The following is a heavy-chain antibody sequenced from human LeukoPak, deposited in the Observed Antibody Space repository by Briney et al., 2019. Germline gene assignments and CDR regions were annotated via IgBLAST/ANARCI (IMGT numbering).Heavy chain of an antibody. Sequence: SVKVSCKASVGTFSSYAISWVRQAPGQGLEWMGGIIPIFGTANYAQKFQGRVTITADESTSTAYIELSSLRSEDTAVYYCARDTMVRGVQQRGDYWGQGTLVTVSS. J-gene: IGHJ4*02. CDR2: IIPIFGTA. V-gene: IGHV1-69*13. CDR1: VGTFSSYA. CDR3: ARDTMVRGVQQRGDY. D-gene: IGHD3-10*01.